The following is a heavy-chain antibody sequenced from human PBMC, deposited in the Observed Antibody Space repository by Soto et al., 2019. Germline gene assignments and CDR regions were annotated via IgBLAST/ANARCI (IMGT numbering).Heavy chain of an antibody. CDR1: GFTFSSYA. CDR2: ISYDGSNK. CDR3: ARVETVGRGIAAAGTGPPRPNYYYGMDV. Sequence: GGSLRLSCAASGFTFSSYAMHWVRQAPGKGLEWVAVISYDGSNKYYADSVKGRFTISRDNSKNTLYLQMNSLRAEDTAVYYCARVETVGRGIAAAGTGPPRPNYYYGMDVWGQGTTVTVSS. J-gene: IGHJ6*02. D-gene: IGHD6-13*01. V-gene: IGHV3-30-3*01.